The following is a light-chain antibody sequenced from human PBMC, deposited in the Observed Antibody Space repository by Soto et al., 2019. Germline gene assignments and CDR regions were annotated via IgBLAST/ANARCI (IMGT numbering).Light chain of an antibody. V-gene: IGLV3-21*02. J-gene: IGLJ1*01. CDR1: NIGTKS. CDR3: QVCERFSDHNFV. Sequence: SYELTQPPSVSVSPGQTASITCGGDNIGTKSVHWYQQRPGQAPVLVVYDDKKRPSGIPERFTGSNSGNTDTLTISRVETGDEADYYCQVCERFSDHNFVFGDGTKVTVL. CDR2: DDK.